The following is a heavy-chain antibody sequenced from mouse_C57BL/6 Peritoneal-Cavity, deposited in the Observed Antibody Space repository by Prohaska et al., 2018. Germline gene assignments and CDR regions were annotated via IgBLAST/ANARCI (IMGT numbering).Heavy chain of an antibody. D-gene: IGHD2-1*01. V-gene: IGHV11-2*01. CDR2: INSDGSAI. J-gene: IGHJ1*03. CDR3: MRYGNYWYFDV. Sequence: EVQLLETGGGLVQPGGSRGLSCEGSGFTFSGFWMSWVRQTPGKTMEWIGDINSDGSAINYAPSIKDRFTIFRDNDKSTLYLQMSNVRSEDTATYFCMRYGNYWYFDVWGTGTTV. CDR1: GFTFSGFW.